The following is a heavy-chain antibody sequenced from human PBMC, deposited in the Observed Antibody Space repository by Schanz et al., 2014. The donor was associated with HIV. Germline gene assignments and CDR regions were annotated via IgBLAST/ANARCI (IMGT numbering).Heavy chain of an antibody. CDR3: ARSPDWAGTDAFEI. J-gene: IGHJ3*02. CDR2: ISYDGSNK. V-gene: IGHV3-30*03. CDR1: GFTFSTYG. D-gene: IGHD6-19*01. Sequence: QVQLVESGGGVVQPGRSLRLSCAASGFTFSTYGMNWVRQAPGKGLEWVAVISYDGSNKYYADSVKGRFTISRDNSKNTLYLQMNSLRAEDTAIYYCARSPDWAGTDAFEIWGQGTMVTVSS.